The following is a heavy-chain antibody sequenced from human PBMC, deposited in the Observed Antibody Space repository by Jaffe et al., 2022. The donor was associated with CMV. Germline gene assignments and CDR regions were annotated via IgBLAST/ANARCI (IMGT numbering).Heavy chain of an antibody. CDR2: INAGNGNT. CDR1: GYTFTSYA. J-gene: IGHJ4*02. D-gene: IGHD3-3*01. Sequence: QVQLVQSGAEVKKPGASVKVSCKASGYTFTSYAMHWVRQAPGQRLEWMGWINAGNGNTKYSQKFQGRVTITRDTSASTAYMELSSLRSEDTAVYYCARDHLKIYDFWSGYYPLYYFDYWGQGTLVTVSS. V-gene: IGHV1-3*01. CDR3: ARDHLKIYDFWSGYYPLYYFDY.